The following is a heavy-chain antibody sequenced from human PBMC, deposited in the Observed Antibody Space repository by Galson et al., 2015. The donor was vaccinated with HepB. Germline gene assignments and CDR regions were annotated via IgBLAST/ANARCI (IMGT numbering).Heavy chain of an antibody. CDR1: GFTFSNSA. Sequence: SLRLSCAASGFTFSNSAMSWVRRAPGKGLDWVSAVSGTDGGTYYADSVKGRFTISRDDAENTLYLQMNSLRAEDTAVYYCAKHYHDSSERGDAFDIWGPGTMVTVSS. CDR3: AKHYHDSSERGDAFDI. V-gene: IGHV3-23*01. J-gene: IGHJ3*02. D-gene: IGHD3-22*01. CDR2: VSGTDGGT.